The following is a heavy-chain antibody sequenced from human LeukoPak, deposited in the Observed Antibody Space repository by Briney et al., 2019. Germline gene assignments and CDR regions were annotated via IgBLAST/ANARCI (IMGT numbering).Heavy chain of an antibody. CDR1: GFTFSSYN. Sequence: GGSLRLSCAASGFTFSSYNMNWVRQAPGKGLEWVSSITSSSTYTFYADSVKGRFTISRGNAKNSLYLQMNSLRAEDTAVYYCARDPAPYGDYDVNNWFDPWGQGTLVTVSS. CDR2: ITSSSTYT. V-gene: IGHV3-21*01. D-gene: IGHD4-17*01. CDR3: ARDPAPYGDYDVNNWFDP. J-gene: IGHJ5*02.